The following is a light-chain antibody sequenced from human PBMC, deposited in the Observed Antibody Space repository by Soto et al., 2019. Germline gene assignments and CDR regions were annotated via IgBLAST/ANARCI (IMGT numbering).Light chain of an antibody. CDR3: QQYQNWPLT. CDR2: GAS. CDR1: QSVYSN. J-gene: IGKJ4*01. V-gene: IGKV3-15*01. Sequence: ETVMTQSPATLSVSPGERATLSCRASQSVYSNLAWYQQKPGQAPRLLIYGASTRATGLPARFSGNGSGTEFTLTISSLQSEDFAVYYCQQYQNWPLTFGGGTKVEIK.